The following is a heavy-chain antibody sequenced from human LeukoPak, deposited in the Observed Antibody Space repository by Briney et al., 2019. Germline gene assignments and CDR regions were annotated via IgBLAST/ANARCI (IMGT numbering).Heavy chain of an antibody. Sequence: GGSLRLSCAASGFTFSDYYMSWVRQAPGKGLEWVSYISSSGSTIYYAGSVKGRFTIPRDNAKNSLYLQMNSLRAEDTAVYYCARVGGYDFWSGYYPYYFDYWGQGTLVTVSS. CDR3: ARVGGYDFWSGYYPYYFDY. J-gene: IGHJ4*02. CDR1: GFTFSDYY. CDR2: ISSSGSTI. D-gene: IGHD3-3*01. V-gene: IGHV3-11*01.